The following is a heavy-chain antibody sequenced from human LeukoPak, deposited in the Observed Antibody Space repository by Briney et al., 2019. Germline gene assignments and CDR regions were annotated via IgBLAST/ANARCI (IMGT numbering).Heavy chain of an antibody. CDR3: ARSVVETDAFDI. Sequence: GASVKVSFKASGYTFNTYYMHWVRQAPGQGLEWMGIINPSGDVTTYAQKFQGRVTMTRDTSTSTVYMELSSLRSEDTAVYSCARSVVETDAFDIWGQGTMVTVS. J-gene: IGHJ3*02. CDR1: GYTFNTYY. D-gene: IGHD3-3*01. CDR2: INPSGDVT. V-gene: IGHV1-46*02.